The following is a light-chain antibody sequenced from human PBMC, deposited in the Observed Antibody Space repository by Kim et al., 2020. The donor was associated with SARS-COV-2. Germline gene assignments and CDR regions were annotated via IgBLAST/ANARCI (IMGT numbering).Light chain of an antibody. Sequence: EIVLTQSPDTLSLSPGERATLSCRASQSVDSTYLAWYQHKPGQAPRLLIYGASSRATGTPDRFSGSGSGTDFTLTVSRLEPEDFAVYFCLQGGSLITFGQGTRLEIK. CDR1: QSVDSTY. J-gene: IGKJ5*01. CDR3: LQGGSLIT. CDR2: GAS. V-gene: IGKV3-20*01.